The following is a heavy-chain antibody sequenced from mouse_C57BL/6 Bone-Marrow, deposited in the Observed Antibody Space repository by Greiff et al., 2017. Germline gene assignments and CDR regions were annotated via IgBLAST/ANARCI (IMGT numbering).Heavy chain of an antibody. D-gene: IGHD1-1*01. CDR2: IDPENGDT. CDR1: GFNIKDDY. Sequence: VQLQQSGAELVRPGASVKLSCTASGFNIKDDYMHWVKQRPEQGLEWIGWIDPENGDTEYASKFQGKATITADTSSNTAYLQLSSLTSDDTAVYYCTTRIYYYGSSYGAMDYWGQGTSVTVSS. CDR3: TTRIYYYGSSYGAMDY. V-gene: IGHV14-4*01. J-gene: IGHJ4*01.